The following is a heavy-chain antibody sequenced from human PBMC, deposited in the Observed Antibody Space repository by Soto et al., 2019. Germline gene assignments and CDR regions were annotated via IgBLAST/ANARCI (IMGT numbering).Heavy chain of an antibody. CDR1: GYTFTSYD. Sequence: QVQLVQSGAEVKKPGASVKVSCKASGYTFTSYDINWVRQATGQGLEWMGWTNPNSGNTGYAQKFQGRVTMTRNTSISTAYMELSSLRSEDTAVYYCARGGVSTNPDYYYYYYYMDVWGKGTTVTVSS. CDR2: TNPNSGNT. D-gene: IGHD5-12*01. V-gene: IGHV1-8*01. J-gene: IGHJ6*03. CDR3: ARGGVSTNPDYYYYYYYMDV.